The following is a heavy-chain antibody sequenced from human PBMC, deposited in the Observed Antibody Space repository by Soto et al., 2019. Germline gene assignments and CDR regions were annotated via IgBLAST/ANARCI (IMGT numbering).Heavy chain of an antibody. CDR2: IYWDDNK. Sequence: QITLKESGPTLVKPTQTLTLTCTFSGFSLSTIGVGVGWVRQPPGKALEWLALIYWDDNKHYSPSLQSRLTITIATSKNQVVLTMTNTAPVDTATYYCARKGTELITFDFWGQGTMVTVSS. CDR1: GFSLSTIGVG. CDR3: ARKGTELITFDF. J-gene: IGHJ3*01. V-gene: IGHV2-5*02. D-gene: IGHD1-26*01.